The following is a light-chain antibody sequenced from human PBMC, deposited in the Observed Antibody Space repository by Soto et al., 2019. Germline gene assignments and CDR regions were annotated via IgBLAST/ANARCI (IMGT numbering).Light chain of an antibody. Sequence: DIQMTQSPSSLSSSVGDRVTITCRASQSIRSYLNWYQQKPGQAPKLLIYDASSLQTGVPSRFSGSGSGTDFTLTISNLQPEDFATYYCQQSYNTPLTFGGGTKVEIK. CDR2: DAS. V-gene: IGKV1-39*01. J-gene: IGKJ4*01. CDR3: QQSYNTPLT. CDR1: QSIRSY.